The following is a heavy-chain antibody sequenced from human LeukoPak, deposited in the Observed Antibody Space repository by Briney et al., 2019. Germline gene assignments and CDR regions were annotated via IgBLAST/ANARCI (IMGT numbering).Heavy chain of an antibody. J-gene: IGHJ4*02. CDR2: ISYDGSNK. V-gene: IGHV3-33*01. Sequence: PGGSLRLSCAASGFVFSSFGMHWVRQAPGKGLEWVSLISYDGSNKFYADSVKGRFTISRDNSENTLYLQMSSLRAEDTAVYYCARDRGDCSGGSCYSDYFDYWGQGTLVTVSS. CDR1: GFVFSSFG. D-gene: IGHD2-15*01. CDR3: ARDRGDCSGGSCYSDYFDY.